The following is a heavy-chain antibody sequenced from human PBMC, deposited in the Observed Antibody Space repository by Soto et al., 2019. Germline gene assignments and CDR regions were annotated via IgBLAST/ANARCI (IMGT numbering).Heavy chain of an antibody. D-gene: IGHD5-12*01. CDR3: ATRIVATTNFDY. CDR1: GGSISSGDYY. CDR2: IYYSGST. V-gene: IGHV4-30-4*01. Sequence: LSLTCTVSGGSISSGDYYWSWIRQPPGKGLEWIGYIYYSGSTYYNPSLKSRVTISVDTSKNQFSLKLSSVTAADTAVYYCATRIVATTNFDYWGQGTLVTGSS. J-gene: IGHJ4*02.